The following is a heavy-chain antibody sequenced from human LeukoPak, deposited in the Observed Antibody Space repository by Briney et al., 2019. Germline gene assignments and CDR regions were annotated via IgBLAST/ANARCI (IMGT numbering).Heavy chain of an antibody. CDR2: ISSSGSTI. J-gene: IGHJ4*02. V-gene: IGHV3-11*01. Sequence: GGSLRLSCAASGFTFSDYYMSWIRQAPGKGLEWVSYISSSGSTIYYADSVKGRFTISRDNSKNTLYLQMNSLKAEDTAVYYCSTSVAGPDYWGQGTLVTVSS. D-gene: IGHD6-19*01. CDR3: STSVAGPDY. CDR1: GFTFSDYY.